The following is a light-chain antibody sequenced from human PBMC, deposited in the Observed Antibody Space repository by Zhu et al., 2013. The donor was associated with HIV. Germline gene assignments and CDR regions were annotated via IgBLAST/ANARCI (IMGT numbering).Light chain of an antibody. CDR3: QQYGSSPGT. CDR1: QTLNSPY. J-gene: IGKJ1*01. V-gene: IGKV3-20*01. CDR2: AAS. Sequence: IVLTQSPGTLSLSPGERATLSCRATQTLNSPYLAWYQQKPGQSPRLLIYAASSRATGIPDRFSGSGSGTDFTLKISRLEPEDFAVYYCQQYGSSPGTFGQGTKVEIK.